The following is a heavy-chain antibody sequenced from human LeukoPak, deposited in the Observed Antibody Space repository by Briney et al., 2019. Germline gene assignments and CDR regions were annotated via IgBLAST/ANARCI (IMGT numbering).Heavy chain of an antibody. CDR1: GGSFSGYY. D-gene: IGHD1-1*01. CDR2: INQSGST. CDR3: AKVEGTPS. Sequence: SETLSLTCAVYGGSFSGYYWVWIRQPPGKGLEWIGEINQSGSTNYNPSLKSRVTMSLDTSKNHFSLRLSSVTAADTAVYYCAKVEGTPSWGQGTLVTVSS. J-gene: IGHJ4*02. V-gene: IGHV4-34*01.